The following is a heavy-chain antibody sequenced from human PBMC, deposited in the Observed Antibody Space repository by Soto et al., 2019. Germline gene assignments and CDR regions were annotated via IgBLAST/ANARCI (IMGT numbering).Heavy chain of an antibody. Sequence: AAVKASCKDYGYRNGNNGMHWVRQAPGQRHERMGWINAGNGNTKYSQKFQGRVTITRDKSESTAYMELSSMRSEDTAEDKCARVFCGGHSDWFFPWG. J-gene: IGHJ5*02. CDR2: INAGNGNT. D-gene: IGHD2-21*02. CDR1: GYRNGNNG. CDR3: ARVFCGGHSDWFFP. V-gene: IGHV1-3*01.